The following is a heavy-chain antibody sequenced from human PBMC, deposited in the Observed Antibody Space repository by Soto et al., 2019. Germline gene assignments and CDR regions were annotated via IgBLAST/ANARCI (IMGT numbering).Heavy chain of an antibody. V-gene: IGHV1-69*02. CDR3: ASSYGSGYWAFDY. D-gene: IGHD3-10*01. CDR2: VNPIVSMS. J-gene: IGHJ4*02. Sequence: GASVKVSCKASGDTFNFYSINWVRQAPGLGLEWMGRVNPIVSMSNYAQKFQGRVTMTADKSTSTAYMELSSLRSEDTAIYYCASSYGSGYWAFDYWGQGALVTVSS. CDR1: GDTFNFYS.